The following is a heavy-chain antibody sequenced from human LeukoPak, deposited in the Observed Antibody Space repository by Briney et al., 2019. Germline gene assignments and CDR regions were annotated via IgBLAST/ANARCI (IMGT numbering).Heavy chain of an antibody. J-gene: IGHJ4*02. CDR3: ARADSTYYYYFDY. Sequence: PSETLSLTCIVSGGSISSYDWSWIRQPPGKGLEWIGYIYYSGSTNYNPSLKSRVTISVDTSKNQFSLKLSSVTAADTAVYYCARADSTYYYYFDYWGQGTLVTVSS. D-gene: IGHD2/OR15-2a*01. CDR2: IYYSGST. CDR1: GGSISSYD. V-gene: IGHV4-59*01.